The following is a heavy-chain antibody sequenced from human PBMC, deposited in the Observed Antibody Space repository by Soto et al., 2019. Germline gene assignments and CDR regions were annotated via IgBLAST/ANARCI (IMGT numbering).Heavy chain of an antibody. CDR1: GFTFSSYS. CDR3: AREEDFWSGYYSSSDLDY. D-gene: IGHD3-3*01. J-gene: IGHJ4*02. V-gene: IGHV3-48*01. Sequence: GGSLRLSCAASGFTFSSYSMNWVRQAPGKGLEWVSYISSSSSTIYYADSVKGRFTISRDNAKNSLYLQMNSLRAEDTAVYYCAREEDFWSGYYSSSDLDYWGQGTLVTVSS. CDR2: ISSSSSTI.